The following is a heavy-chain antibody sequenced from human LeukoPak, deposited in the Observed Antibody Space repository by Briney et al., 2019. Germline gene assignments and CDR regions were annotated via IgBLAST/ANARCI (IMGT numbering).Heavy chain of an antibody. CDR1: GGSISSSSYY. CDR3: ASGLSH. J-gene: IGHJ4*02. CDR2: IYYSGST. Sequence: PSETLPLTYTVSGGSISSSSYYWGWIRQPPGKGLEWIGSIYYSGSTYYNPSLKSRVTISVDTSKNQFSLKLSSVTAADTAMYYCASGLSHWGQGTLVTVSS. V-gene: IGHV4-39*07. D-gene: IGHD3/OR15-3a*01.